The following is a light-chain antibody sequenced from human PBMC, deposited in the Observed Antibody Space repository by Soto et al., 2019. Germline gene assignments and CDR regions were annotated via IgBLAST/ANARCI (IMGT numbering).Light chain of an antibody. V-gene: IGLV2-14*01. CDR2: EVS. Sequence: QSALTQPASVSGSPGQSITISCTGTSSDVGGYNYVSWYQQHPGKAPKLMIYEVSNRPSGVSNRFSGSKSGNTASLTISGFQAADEADYYCSLYTSSSTHLVFGGGTKLTVL. CDR3: SLYTSSSTHLV. J-gene: IGLJ2*01. CDR1: SSDVGGYNY.